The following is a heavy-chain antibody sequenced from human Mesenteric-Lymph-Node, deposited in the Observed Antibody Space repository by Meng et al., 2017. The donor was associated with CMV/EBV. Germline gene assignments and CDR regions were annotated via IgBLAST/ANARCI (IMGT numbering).Heavy chain of an antibody. D-gene: IGHD3-9*01. V-gene: IGHV4-34*01. Sequence: VHHGGAGVVQSSETLAVTCAVYGGSFIGYYWNWIRQSPEKGLEWIGEINHSGSTTYNPSFTSRIIISVDTSTNQISLNMSSVTAADTAVYYCARGSSYDILTGYFDYWCQGALVTVSS. J-gene: IGHJ4*02. CDR3: ARGSSYDILTGYFDY. CDR1: GGSFIGYY. CDR2: INHSGST.